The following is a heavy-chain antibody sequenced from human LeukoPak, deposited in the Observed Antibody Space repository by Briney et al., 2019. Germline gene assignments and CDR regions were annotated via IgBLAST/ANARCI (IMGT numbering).Heavy chain of an antibody. D-gene: IGHD5-18*01. CDR1: GGSISSGSYY. CDR3: AREDTAMVYYFDY. CDR2: IYHSGGT. V-gene: IGHV4-31*11. Sequence: SETLSLTCALSGGSISSGSYYWSWVRQHPGKGLEWIGYIYHSGGTYYNPSLKSRVSISVDTSKNQFSLKLSSVTAADTAVYYCAREDTAMVYYFDYWGQGTLVTVSS. J-gene: IGHJ4*02.